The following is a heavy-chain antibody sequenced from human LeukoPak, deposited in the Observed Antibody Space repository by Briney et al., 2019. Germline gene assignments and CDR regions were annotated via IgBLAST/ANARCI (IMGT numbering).Heavy chain of an antibody. J-gene: IGHJ4*02. CDR1: GFTFSRYW. CDR2: IKTDGTYT. V-gene: IGHV3-74*01. Sequence: GGSLRLSCAASGFTFSRYWMHWVRQAPGEGLVWVSRIKTDGTYTSNADSVKGRFTISKDNAKSTLYLQMNSLRVEDTAVYYCVADLGDYADFWGQGTLVTVSS. CDR3: VADLGDYADF.